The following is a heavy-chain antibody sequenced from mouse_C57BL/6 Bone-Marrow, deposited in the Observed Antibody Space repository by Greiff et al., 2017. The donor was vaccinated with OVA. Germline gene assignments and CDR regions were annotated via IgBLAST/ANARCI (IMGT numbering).Heavy chain of an antibody. Sequence: EVQLQQSGAELVRPGASVKLSCTASGFNIKDDYMHWVKQRPEQGLEWIGWIDPENGDTEYASKFQGKAPITAKTSSNTAYLQLSSLTSEDTAVYYCTIITTVFDYWGQGTTLTVSS. CDR3: TIITTVFDY. CDR1: GFNIKDDY. V-gene: IGHV14-4*01. CDR2: IDPENGDT. D-gene: IGHD1-1*01. J-gene: IGHJ2*01.